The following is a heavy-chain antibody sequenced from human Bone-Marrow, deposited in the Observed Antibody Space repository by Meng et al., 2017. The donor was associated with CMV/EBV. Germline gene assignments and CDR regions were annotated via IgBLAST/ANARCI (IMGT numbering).Heavy chain of an antibody. CDR3: ARDYGAYCTRDTCYGTFDY. V-gene: IGHV3-53*01. J-gene: IGHJ4*02. CDR2: IYSGGSK. Sequence: FIVSENYMSWVRQAPGKGLEWVSVIYSGGSKYYADAVKGRFTISRDNSKNTVILQMDRLRADDTAVYYCARDYGAYCTRDTCYGTFDYWGQGTLVTVSS. D-gene: IGHD2-2*01. CDR1: FIVSENY.